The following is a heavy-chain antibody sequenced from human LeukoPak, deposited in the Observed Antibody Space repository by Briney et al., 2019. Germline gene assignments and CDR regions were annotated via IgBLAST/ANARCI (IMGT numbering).Heavy chain of an antibody. Sequence: GASVKVSCKASGYTFTSYYMHWVRQAPGQGLEWMGWMNPNSGNTGYAQKLQGRVTMTTDTSTSTAYMELRSLRSDDTAVYYCARCLLWFGELCWFDPWGQGTLVTVSS. J-gene: IGHJ5*02. CDR1: GYTFTSYY. CDR3: ARCLLWFGELCWFDP. D-gene: IGHD3-10*01. V-gene: IGHV1-18*04. CDR2: MNPNSGNT.